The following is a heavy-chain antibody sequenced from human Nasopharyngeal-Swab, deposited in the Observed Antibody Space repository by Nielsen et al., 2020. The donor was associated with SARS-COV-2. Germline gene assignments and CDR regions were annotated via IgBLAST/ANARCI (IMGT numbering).Heavy chain of an antibody. J-gene: IGHJ6*02. Sequence: ASVKVSCKASGYTFTSYDINWVRQATGQGLEWMGWMNPNSGNTGYAQKFQGRVTMTRNTSISTAYMELSSLRSEDTAVYYCARAGTYYDFWSGSPGGMDVWGQGTTVTVPS. V-gene: IGHV1-8*01. CDR2: MNPNSGNT. D-gene: IGHD3-3*01. CDR3: ARAGTYYDFWSGSPGGMDV. CDR1: GYTFTSYD.